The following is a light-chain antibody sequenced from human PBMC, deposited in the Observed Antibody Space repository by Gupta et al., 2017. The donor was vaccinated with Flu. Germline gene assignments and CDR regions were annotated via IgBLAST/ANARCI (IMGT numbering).Light chain of an antibody. CDR2: SNS. CDR3: QAYDSRLTLV. V-gene: IGLV1-40*01. Sequence: QSVLTQPPSVSGAPGQRVTISCSGTYSNIGAGYDVHWYQRLPGTAPKLLIHSNSKRPSGVPDRFSASKSGTSASLVITGLQSEDEADYYCQAYDSRLTLVLGGGTKMTVL. CDR1: YSNIGAGYD. J-gene: IGLJ2*01.